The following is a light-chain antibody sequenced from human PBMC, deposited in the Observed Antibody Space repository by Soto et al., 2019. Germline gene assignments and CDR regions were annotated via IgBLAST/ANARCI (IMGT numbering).Light chain of an antibody. CDR2: AAS. J-gene: IGKJ3*01. V-gene: IGKV1-6*01. Sequence: AIQMTQSPSSLSASVGDRVTITCRASQGIRNDLGWYQQKQGKAPKILIYAASSLQSGVPSRFSGSGSGTDFTLTISRLQPEDFATYYCLQDYNYPLTFGPGTKVDIK. CDR3: LQDYNYPLT. CDR1: QGIRND.